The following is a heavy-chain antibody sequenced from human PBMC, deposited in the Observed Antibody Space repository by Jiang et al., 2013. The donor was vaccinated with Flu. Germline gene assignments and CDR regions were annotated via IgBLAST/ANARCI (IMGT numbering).Heavy chain of an antibody. D-gene: IGHD3-22*01. Sequence: SVKVSCKASGYTFTSYTMNWVRQAPGQGLEWMGWINTNTGNPTYAQGFTGRFVFSLDTSVSTAYLQISSLKAEDTGVYYCARDARGYLNWFDPWGQGTLVTVSS. J-gene: IGHJ5*02. CDR1: GYTFTSYT. CDR2: INTNTGNP. CDR3: ARDARGYLNWFDP. V-gene: IGHV7-4-1*02.